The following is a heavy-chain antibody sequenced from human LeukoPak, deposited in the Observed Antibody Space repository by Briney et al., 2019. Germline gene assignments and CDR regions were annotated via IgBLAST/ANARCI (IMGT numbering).Heavy chain of an antibody. V-gene: IGHV3-30*02. CDR1: GFTFSSYG. Sequence: GSLRLSCAASGFTFSSYGMHWVRQAPGKGLEWVAFIRYDGSNKYYADSVKGRFTISRDNSRNTLYLQMNSLRAEDTAVYYCARVHYDSSGYRKGVYYFDYWGQGTLVAVSS. CDR2: IRYDGSNK. CDR3: ARVHYDSSGYRKGVYYFDY. J-gene: IGHJ4*02. D-gene: IGHD3-22*01.